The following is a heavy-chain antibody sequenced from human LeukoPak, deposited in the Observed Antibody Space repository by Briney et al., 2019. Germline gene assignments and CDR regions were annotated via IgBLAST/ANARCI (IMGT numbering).Heavy chain of an antibody. CDR1: GYLLISYG. CDR2: ISGHTGRA. D-gene: IGHD3-10*01. CDR3: AKDLYSSLSGSEVFDI. Sequence: ASVKVSCQTSGYLLISYGINWVRQAPGQRLEWMGWISGHTGRATYAQKFQDRLTMTSDVPTTTAYMELTGLRFNDTAVYFCAKDLYSSLSGSEVFDIWGQGTRVTV. V-gene: IGHV1-18*01. J-gene: IGHJ3*02.